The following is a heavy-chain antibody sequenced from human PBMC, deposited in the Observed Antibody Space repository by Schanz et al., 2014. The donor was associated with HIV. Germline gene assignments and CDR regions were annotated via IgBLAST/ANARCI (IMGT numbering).Heavy chain of an antibody. V-gene: IGHV3-74*02. CDR1: GLTLSSYG. CDR3: ARSPDWAGTDAFEI. D-gene: IGHD6-19*01. J-gene: IGHJ3*02. Sequence: EVQLVESGGGLVQPGGSLRLSCAASGLTLSSYGMSWVRQAPGKGLAWVSRIKSDGSSTSYADSVKGRFTISRDNAKNTLYLQMNSLRAEDTAVYYCARSPDWAGTDAFEIWGQGTMVTVSS. CDR2: IKSDGSST.